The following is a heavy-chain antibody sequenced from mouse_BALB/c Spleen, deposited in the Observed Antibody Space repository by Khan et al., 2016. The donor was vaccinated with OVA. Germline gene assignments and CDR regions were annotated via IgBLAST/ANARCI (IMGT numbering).Heavy chain of an antibody. V-gene: IGHV1-31*01. CDR2: IDPFSGDT. CDR3: TRHGYVAWFTY. Sequence: VQLRQSGPELMKPGASVKISCKASGYSFTSYYIHWVMQSHGKSIEWIGYIDPFSGDTTYNQKFKGKATLTVDKSSITAYIHHSSRTSEDSAVYYCTRHGYVAWFTYWGQGTLFTVSA. J-gene: IGHJ3*01. CDR1: GYSFTSYY. D-gene: IGHD2-2*01.